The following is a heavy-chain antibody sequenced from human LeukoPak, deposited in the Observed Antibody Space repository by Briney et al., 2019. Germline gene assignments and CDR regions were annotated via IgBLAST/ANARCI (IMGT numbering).Heavy chain of an antibody. CDR3: AKELGLYFNGMDV. Sequence: QPGGSLRLSCAASGFTFSSYAMSWVRQAPGKGLEGVSGITTIGDSTYYADSVKGRFTISRDSSKNTLYLQMNSLRAAATAVYYCAKELGLYFNGMDVWGQGTTVTVSS. CDR2: ITTIGDST. CDR1: GFTFSSYA. V-gene: IGHV3-23*01. J-gene: IGHJ6*02.